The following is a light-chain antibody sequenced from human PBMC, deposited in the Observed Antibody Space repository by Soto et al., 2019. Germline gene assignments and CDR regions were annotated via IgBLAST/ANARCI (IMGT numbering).Light chain of an antibody. Sequence: QSVLTQPPSASGSLGQSVTISCTGTSSDIGRYEFVSWYQHHPGKAPKLIIYDINERPSGVPDRFSGSESGNTASLTISGLQAEDEADYFCSSYAGSFLFGGGTKLTVL. CDR1: SSDIGRYEF. CDR3: SSYAGSFL. V-gene: IGLV2-8*01. CDR2: DIN. J-gene: IGLJ2*01.